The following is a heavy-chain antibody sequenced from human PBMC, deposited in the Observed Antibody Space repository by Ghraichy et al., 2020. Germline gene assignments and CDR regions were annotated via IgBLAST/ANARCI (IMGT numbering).Heavy chain of an antibody. Sequence: SQTLSLTCTVSGVSITGAYWSWIRQSAGQGLEWIGRVYAGGTTSANPSLKSRISLSLDTPKNQFSLTLNSVTAADTAIYYCAKDVFLWGSFRVGNWFDSWGQGTLVTVSS. J-gene: IGHJ5*01. D-gene: IGHD3-16*01. CDR1: GVSITGAY. CDR2: VYAGGTT. CDR3: AKDVFLWGSFRVGNWFDS. V-gene: IGHV4-4*07.